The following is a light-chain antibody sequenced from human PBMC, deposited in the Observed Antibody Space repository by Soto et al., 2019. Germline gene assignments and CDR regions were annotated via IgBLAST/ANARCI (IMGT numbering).Light chain of an antibody. V-gene: IGKV3D-15*01. CDR3: QHYGTTSAT. CDR2: GAS. Sequence: EIVMTQSPATLSVSLVERATLSCKASQSVSSNLAWYQQKPGQAPRLLIHGASTRATGIPDRFSGSGSGTDFTLTINRLEPEDSAVYFCQHYGTTSATFGQGTKVDIK. CDR1: QSVSSN. J-gene: IGKJ1*01.